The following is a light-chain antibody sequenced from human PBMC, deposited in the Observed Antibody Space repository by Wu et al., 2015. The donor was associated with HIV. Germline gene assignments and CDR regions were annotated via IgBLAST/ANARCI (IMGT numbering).Light chain of an antibody. V-gene: IGKV3-11*01. CDR1: QSVSRF. CDR2: DTS. CDR3: QQHTNWPLT. J-gene: IGKJ4*01. Sequence: EIVLTQSPVTLSLSPGDRATISCRASQSVSRFSAWYQQKPGQAPRLLIYDTSDRATGVPARFSGRGSGTDFTLTISSLEPEDFAVYYCQQHTNWPLTFGGGTKVEIK.